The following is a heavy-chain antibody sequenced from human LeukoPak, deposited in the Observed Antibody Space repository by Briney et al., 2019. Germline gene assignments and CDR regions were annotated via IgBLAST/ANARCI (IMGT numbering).Heavy chain of an antibody. CDR2: MNPNSGNT. Sequence: GASVKVSCKASGYTFTSYDINWVRHATGQGLEWMGWMNPNSGNTGYAQKFQGRVTMTRNTSISTAYMELSSLRSEDTAVYYCARVSRGRPKNQALGYWGQGTLVTVSS. CDR3: ARVSRGRPKNQALGY. CDR1: GYTFTSYD. D-gene: IGHD1-14*01. J-gene: IGHJ4*02. V-gene: IGHV1-8*01.